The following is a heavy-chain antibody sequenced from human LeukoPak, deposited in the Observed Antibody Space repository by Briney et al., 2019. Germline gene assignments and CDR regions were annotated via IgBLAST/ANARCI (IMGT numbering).Heavy chain of an antibody. Sequence: TGGSLRLSCAASGFTFSNAWMSWVRQAPGKGLEWVGRTKSKTDGGTTDYAAPVKGRFTISRDDSKNTLYLQMNSLKTEDTAVYYCTPPLLYGSGSYTDVWGQGTTVTVSS. D-gene: IGHD3-10*01. J-gene: IGHJ6*02. V-gene: IGHV3-15*01. CDR3: TPPLLYGSGSYTDV. CDR2: TKSKTDGGTT. CDR1: GFTFSNAW.